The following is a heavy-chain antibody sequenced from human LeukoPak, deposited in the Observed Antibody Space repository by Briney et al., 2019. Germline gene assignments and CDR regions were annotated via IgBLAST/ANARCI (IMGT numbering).Heavy chain of an antibody. CDR1: GDSINSYY. V-gene: IGHV4-59*01. J-gene: IGHJ4*02. CDR2: ISYSGST. CDR3: ARGKRNYGSGTLDY. Sequence: PSETLSLTCTVSGDSINSYYWTWIRQPPGKGLEWIGYISYSGSTNYNPSLKSRVTISVDTSKNQFSLRLRFVTAADTAVYYCARGKRNYGSGTLDYWGQGTLVTVSS. D-gene: IGHD3-10*01.